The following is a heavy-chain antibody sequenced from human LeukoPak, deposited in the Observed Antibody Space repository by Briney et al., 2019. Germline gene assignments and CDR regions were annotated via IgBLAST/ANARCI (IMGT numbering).Heavy chain of an antibody. Sequence: GGSLRLSCAASGCTFSSYSMNWVRQAPGKGLEWVAVISYDGSNKYYADSVKGRFTISRDNSKNTLYLQMNSLRAEDTAVYYCARDGAGIAAAGTSSEYFRHWGQGTLVTVSS. V-gene: IGHV3-30*03. D-gene: IGHD6-13*01. CDR3: ARDGAGIAAAGTSSEYFRH. J-gene: IGHJ1*01. CDR1: GCTFSSYS. CDR2: ISYDGSNK.